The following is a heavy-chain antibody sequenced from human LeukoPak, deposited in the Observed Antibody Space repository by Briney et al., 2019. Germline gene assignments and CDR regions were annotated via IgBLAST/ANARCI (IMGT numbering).Heavy chain of an antibody. Sequence: PSETLSLTCTVSGGSISSYYWSWIRQPPGKGLEWIGYIYYSGSTNYNPSLKSRVTISVDTSKNQFSLKLSSVTAADTGVYYCARGERGVIAYWGQGTLVTVSS. CDR2: IYYSGST. J-gene: IGHJ4*02. CDR1: GGSISSYY. V-gene: IGHV4-59*12. CDR3: ARGERGVIAY. D-gene: IGHD3-10*01.